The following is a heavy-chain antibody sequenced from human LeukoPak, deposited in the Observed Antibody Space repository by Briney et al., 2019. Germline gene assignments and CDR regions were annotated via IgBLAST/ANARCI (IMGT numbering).Heavy chain of an antibody. CDR1: GFTFSSYS. CDR3: ARHVDSKDAFDI. Sequence: GGSLRLSCAASGFTFSSYSMNWVRQAPGKGLEWVSSISSSSSYIYYADSVKGRFTISRDNAKNSLYLQMNSLRAEDTAVYYCARHVDSKDAFDIWGQGTMVTVSS. J-gene: IGHJ3*02. V-gene: IGHV3-21*01. D-gene: IGHD3-22*01. CDR2: ISSSSSYI.